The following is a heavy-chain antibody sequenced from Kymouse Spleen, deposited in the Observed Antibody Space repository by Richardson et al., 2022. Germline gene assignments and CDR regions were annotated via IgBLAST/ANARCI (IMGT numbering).Heavy chain of an antibody. D-gene: IGHD3-10*01. Sequence: EVQLVESGGGLVQPGRSLRLSCAASGFTFDDYAMHWVRQAPGKGLEWVSGISWNSGSIGYADSVKGRFTISRDNAKNSLYLQMNSLRAEDTALYYCAKDYYGSGSYYNWFDPWGQGTLVTVSS. CDR1: GFTFDDYA. J-gene: IGHJ5*02. V-gene: IGHV3-9*01. CDR2: ISWNSGSI. CDR3: AKDYYGSGSYYNWFDP.